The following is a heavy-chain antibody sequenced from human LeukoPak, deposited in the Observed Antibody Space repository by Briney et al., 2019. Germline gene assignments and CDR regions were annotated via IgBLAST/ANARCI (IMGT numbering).Heavy chain of an antibody. D-gene: IGHD3-22*01. Sequence: GGSLRLSCAASGFTFSSYSMNWVRQAPGKGLEWVSAISGSGGSTYYADSVKGRFTISRDNSKNTLYLQMNSLRAEDTAVYYCARLFYYDSSGYYRWGQGTLVTVSS. CDR1: GFTFSSYS. CDR3: ARLFYYDSSGYYR. CDR2: ISGSGGST. J-gene: IGHJ5*02. V-gene: IGHV3-23*01.